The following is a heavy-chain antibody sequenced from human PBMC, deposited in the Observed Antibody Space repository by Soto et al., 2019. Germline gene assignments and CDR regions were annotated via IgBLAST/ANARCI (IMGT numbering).Heavy chain of an antibody. Sequence: QVQLVQSGAEVKQSGASVKVSCKASGYDFTAYDINWVRQASGQGLEWMGWMNPINGATGSARRFQGRVSMTRNTGTGRAYLELTSLRSDDTAVYYCGRGPSPRAPAGGTPYDYAMDGWGQGTTVTVSS. V-gene: IGHV1-8*02. CDR3: GRGPSPRAPAGGTPYDYAMDG. CDR2: MNPINGAT. D-gene: IGHD6-13*01. J-gene: IGHJ6*02. CDR1: GYDFTAYD.